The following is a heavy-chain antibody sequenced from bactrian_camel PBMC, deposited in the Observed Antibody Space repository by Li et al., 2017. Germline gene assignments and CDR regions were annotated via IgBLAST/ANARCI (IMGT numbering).Heavy chain of an antibody. CDR2: IDIRDGET. J-gene: IGHJ4*01. Sequence: HVQLVESGGGSVQAGGSLRLSCTASGFTYTTYCMLWFRQYPGGEREGVAGIDIRDGETDYAGSVKGRFTISKDNAKNTLYLQMITLKPEDTAMYYCAARSWCRIASLGPTEYNFWGQGTQVTVS. CDR1: GFTYTTYC. D-gene: IGHD6*01. V-gene: IGHV3S1*01. CDR3: AARSWCRIASLGPTEYNF.